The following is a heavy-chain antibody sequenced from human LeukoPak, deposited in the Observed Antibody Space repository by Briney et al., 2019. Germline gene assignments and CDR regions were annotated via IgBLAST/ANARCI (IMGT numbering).Heavy chain of an antibody. D-gene: IGHD3-10*01. CDR2: ISYDGSNK. CDR3: ARDGGDLRPDYYYGMDV. J-gene: IGHJ6*02. V-gene: IGHV3-30-3*01. Sequence: GGSLRLSCAASGFTFSSYAMHWVRQAPGKGLEWVAVISYDGSNKYYADSVKGRFTISRDNSKITLYLQMNSLRAEDTAVYYCARDGGDLRPDYYYGMDVWGQGTTVTDSS. CDR1: GFTFSSYA.